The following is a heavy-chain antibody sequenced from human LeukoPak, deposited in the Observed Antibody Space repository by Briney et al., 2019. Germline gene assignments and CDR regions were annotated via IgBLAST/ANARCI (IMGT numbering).Heavy chain of an antibody. Sequence: GGSLRLSCAASGFTFSSYSMNWVRQAPGKGLEWVSSISSSSSYIYYADSVKGRFTISRDNAKNSLYLQMNSLRAEDTAVYYCARDEGYCSSTSCYFYYFDYWGQGTLVTVSS. CDR2: ISSSSSYI. V-gene: IGHV3-21*01. J-gene: IGHJ4*02. D-gene: IGHD2-2*01. CDR3: ARDEGYCSSTSCYFYYFDY. CDR1: GFTFSSYS.